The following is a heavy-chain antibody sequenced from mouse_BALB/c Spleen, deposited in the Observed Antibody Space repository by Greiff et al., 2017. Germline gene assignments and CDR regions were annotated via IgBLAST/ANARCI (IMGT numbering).Heavy chain of an antibody. CDR2: INPSNGRT. Sequence: VQLQQSGAELVKPGASVKLSCKASGYTFTSYWMHWVKQRPGQGLEWIGEINPSNGRTNYNEKFKSKATLTVDKSSSTAYMQLSSLTSEDSAVYYSARSATTAPIAYWGQGTLVTVSA. J-gene: IGHJ3*01. D-gene: IGHD1-2*01. CDR1: GYTFTSYW. CDR3: ARSATTAPIAY. V-gene: IGHV1S81*02.